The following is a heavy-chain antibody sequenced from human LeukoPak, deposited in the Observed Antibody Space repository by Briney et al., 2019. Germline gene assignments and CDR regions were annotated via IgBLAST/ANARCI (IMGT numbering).Heavy chain of an antibody. CDR3: ARDAGSFSGYEYYFDY. D-gene: IGHD5-12*01. J-gene: IGHJ4*02. CDR1: GFTFSSYA. V-gene: IGHV3-64*01. Sequence: GGSLRLSCAASGFTFSSYAMHWVRQAPGKGLEYVSVISSNGGSTYHANSVKGRFTISRDNSMNTLYLQMGSLRAEDMAVYYCARDAGSFSGYEYYFDYWGQGTLVTVSS. CDR2: ISSNGGST.